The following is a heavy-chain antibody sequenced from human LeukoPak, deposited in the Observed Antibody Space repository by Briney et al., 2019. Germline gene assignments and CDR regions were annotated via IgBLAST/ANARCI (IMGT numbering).Heavy chain of an antibody. CDR3: ARRAGAYSHPYDY. J-gene: IGHJ4*02. V-gene: IGHV3-7*01. Sequence: GGSLRLSCAASGFTFSSHWMSWVRQAPGKGLEWVANIKEDGSEKYYVDSVKGRFTISRDNAKNSVYLQMNGLRVEDTAVYYCARRAGAYSHPYDYWGQGTLVTVSS. CDR2: IKEDGSEK. CDR1: GFTFSSHW. D-gene: IGHD4/OR15-4a*01.